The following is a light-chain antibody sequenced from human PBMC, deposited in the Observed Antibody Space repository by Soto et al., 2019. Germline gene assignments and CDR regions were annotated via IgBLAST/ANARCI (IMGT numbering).Light chain of an antibody. Sequence: IQMTQSPPYLAASVLDLVNITCLASQGIRNDLGWYQQKPGKAHNLLIYATSSLQSGVPSRFSGSGSGTDFTLTISSLQPEDFATYYCQQSYSSPHNVGHGTRLEIK. V-gene: IGKV1-39*01. J-gene: IGKJ5*01. CDR3: QQSYSSPHN. CDR1: QGIRND. CDR2: ATS.